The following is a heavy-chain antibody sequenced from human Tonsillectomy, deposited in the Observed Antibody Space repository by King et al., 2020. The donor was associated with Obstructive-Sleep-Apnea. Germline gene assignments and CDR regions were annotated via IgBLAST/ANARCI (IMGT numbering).Heavy chain of an antibody. CDR2: ISWKSGSI. J-gene: IGHJ3*02. V-gene: IGHV3-9*01. Sequence: VQLLESGGGLVQPGRSLRLSCAASVLSFDDYAMHWVRQAPGKVLAWCSDISWKSGSIGYAVSGKGRFTISRDKAKNSLYLQVNSLRAEDTALYYCAKDAPPNDAFDIWGQGTMVTVSS. CDR1: VLSFDDYA. CDR3: AKDAPPNDAFDI.